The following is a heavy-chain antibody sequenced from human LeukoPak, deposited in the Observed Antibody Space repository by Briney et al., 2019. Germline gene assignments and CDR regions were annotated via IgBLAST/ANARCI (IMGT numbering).Heavy chain of an antibody. D-gene: IGHD3-3*01. Sequence: GGSLRLSCAASGFTFSSYGMHWVRQAPGKGLEWVAFIRYDGSNKYYADSVKGRLTISRDNSKNTLYLQMNSLRAEDTAVYYCAKDGLRFLEWLLSLDYWGQGTLVTVSS. CDR1: GFTFSSYG. V-gene: IGHV3-30*02. CDR3: AKDGLRFLEWLLSLDY. J-gene: IGHJ4*02. CDR2: IRYDGSNK.